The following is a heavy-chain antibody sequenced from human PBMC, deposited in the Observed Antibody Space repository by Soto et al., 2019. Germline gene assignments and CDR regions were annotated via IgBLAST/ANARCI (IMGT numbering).Heavy chain of an antibody. CDR3: ARVDYGDYGWYFDL. J-gene: IGHJ2*01. V-gene: IGHV3-53*01. Sequence: EVQLVESGGNLIQPGGSLRLSCAASGFTVTNKYMTWVRQAPGKGLEWVSLIYSGGATSYADSVKGRFTISRDNSKDILYLQVTSLRAEDTAVYYCARVDYGDYGWYFDLWGRDTLVTVSS. CDR1: GFTVTNKY. CDR2: IYSGGAT. D-gene: IGHD4-17*01.